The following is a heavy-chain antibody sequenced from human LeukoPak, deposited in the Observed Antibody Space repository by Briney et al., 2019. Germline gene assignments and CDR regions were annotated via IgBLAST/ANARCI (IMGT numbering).Heavy chain of an antibody. V-gene: IGHV4-38-2*02. CDR3: ASSAVVTPTQYDAFDI. Sequence: SETLSLTCTVSGYSISSGYYWGWIRQPPGKGLEWIGSIYHSGSTYYNPSLKSRVTISVDTSKNQFSLKLSSVTAADTAVYYCASSAVVTPTQYDAFDIWGQGTMVTVSS. D-gene: IGHD4-23*01. J-gene: IGHJ3*02. CDR1: GYSISSGYY. CDR2: IYHSGST.